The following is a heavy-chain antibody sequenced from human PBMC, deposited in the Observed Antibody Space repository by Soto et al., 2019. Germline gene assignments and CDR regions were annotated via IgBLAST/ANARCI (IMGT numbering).Heavy chain of an antibody. Sequence: DAQLLESGGDLIQPGGSLTLSCAASGFTFASHAMSWVRQAPGKGLEWVSGISANGGRANYADSVKGRFSLSRDNSKNTMFLQMDSLTAEDTAIYYCASWVIALGGTGYFRHWGQGTLVTVSS. CDR1: GFTFASHA. CDR2: ISANGGRA. V-gene: IGHV3-23*01. D-gene: IGHD6-19*01. J-gene: IGHJ1*01. CDR3: ASWVIALGGTGYFRH.